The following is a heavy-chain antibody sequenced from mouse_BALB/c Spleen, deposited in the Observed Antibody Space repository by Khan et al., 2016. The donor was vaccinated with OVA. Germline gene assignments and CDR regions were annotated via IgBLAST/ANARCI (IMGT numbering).Heavy chain of an antibody. V-gene: IGHV1-7*01. CDR3: ARERIDY. Sequence: QVQLQQSGAELAKPGASVKMSCKASGYTFSTYWIHWVKQRPGQGLEWIGYINPRSGYTYYNQRFHAKATLTADKSSSTAYMQLSSLTSEDSAVYYCARERIDYWGQGTTLTVSS. J-gene: IGHJ2*01. CDR1: GYTFSTYW. CDR2: INPRSGYT.